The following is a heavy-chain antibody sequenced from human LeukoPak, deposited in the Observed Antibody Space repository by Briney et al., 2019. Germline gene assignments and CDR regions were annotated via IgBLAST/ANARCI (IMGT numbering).Heavy chain of an antibody. J-gene: IGHJ4*02. D-gene: IGHD3-16*01. V-gene: IGHV3-74*01. CDR2: IDYDGTTT. CDR3: VRSRWGDFDH. Sequence: SGGSLILSCAASGFTFSSFWMHWVRQAPGKGLVWVSRIDYDGTTTAYADSVKGRFTISRDNAKNTLFLQLNSLRVEDTAVYSCVRSRWGDFDHWGQGNLVTVSS. CDR1: GFTFSSFW.